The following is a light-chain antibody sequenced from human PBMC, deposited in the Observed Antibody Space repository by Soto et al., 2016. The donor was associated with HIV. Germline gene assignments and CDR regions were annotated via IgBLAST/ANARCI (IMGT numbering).Light chain of an antibody. Sequence: DIQMTQSPSSLSASVGDRVTITCRASESISSYLNWYQQRPGRAPKFLIYAVSTLQSGVPARFSGSGSGTDFTLTISSLQPEDFATYYCQQTYSIPITFGQGTRLEIK. CDR2: AVS. CDR1: ESISSY. CDR3: QQTYSIPIT. J-gene: IGKJ5*01. V-gene: IGKV1-39*01.